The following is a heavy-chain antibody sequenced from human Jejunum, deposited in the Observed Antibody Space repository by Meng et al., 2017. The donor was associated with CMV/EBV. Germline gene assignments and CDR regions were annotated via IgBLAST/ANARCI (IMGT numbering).Heavy chain of an antibody. J-gene: IGHJ4*02. CDR2: IRNDGST. V-gene: IGHV3-53*01. CDR3: GRNRVDH. D-gene: IGHD3-10*01. CDR1: GFSVPSNY. Sequence: SLRLSCAASGFSVPSNYMTWVRQAPGKGLEWVSFIRNDGSTTYTASVQGRFTISRDNSKNTVYLQMNSLRGEDTAVYYCGRNRVDHWGQGTLVTVSS.